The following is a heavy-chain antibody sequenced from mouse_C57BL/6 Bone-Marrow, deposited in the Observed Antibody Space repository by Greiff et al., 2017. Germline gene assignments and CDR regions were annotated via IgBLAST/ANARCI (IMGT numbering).Heavy chain of an antibody. J-gene: IGHJ4*01. Sequence: QVQLQQSGAELVKPGASVKLSCKASGYAFTSYWMQWVKQRPGQGLEWIGEIDPSDSYTNYNQKFKGKATLTVDTSSSTAYRQLSSLTSEDSAVYYCAREGYDGYYNYAMDYWGQGTSVTVSS. V-gene: IGHV1-50*01. CDR3: AREGYDGYYNYAMDY. CDR1: GYAFTSYW. D-gene: IGHD2-3*01. CDR2: IDPSDSYT.